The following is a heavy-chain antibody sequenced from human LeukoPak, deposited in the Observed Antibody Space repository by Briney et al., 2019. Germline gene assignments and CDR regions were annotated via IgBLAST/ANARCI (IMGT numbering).Heavy chain of an antibody. CDR2: INHSGST. J-gene: IGHJ4*02. V-gene: IGHV4-34*01. Sequence: SETLSLTCAVYGGSFSGYYWSWIRQPPGKGLEWIGEINHSGSTNYNPSHKSRVTISVDTSKNQFSLKLSSVTAADTAVYYCARGRGYSGYDTTDYWGQGTLVTVSS. D-gene: IGHD5-12*01. CDR3: ARGRGYSGYDTTDY. CDR1: GGSFSGYY.